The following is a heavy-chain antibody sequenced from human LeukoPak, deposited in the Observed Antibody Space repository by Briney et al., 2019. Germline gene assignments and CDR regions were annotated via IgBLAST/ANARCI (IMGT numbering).Heavy chain of an antibody. V-gene: IGHV4-61*01. Sequence: SETLSLTCTVSGGSVSSGNYYWSWIRQPPGKGLEWIVYIYYSGRTNYNPSLKSRVTISLDTSKNQFSLKLSSVTAADTAVYYCARVGNDAFDIWGQGTMVTVSS. J-gene: IGHJ3*02. CDR2: IYYSGRT. CDR1: GGSVSSGNYY. CDR3: ARVGNDAFDI.